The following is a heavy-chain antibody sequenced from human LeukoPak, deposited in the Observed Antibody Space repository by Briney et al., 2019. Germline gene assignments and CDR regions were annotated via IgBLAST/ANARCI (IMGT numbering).Heavy chain of an antibody. CDR2: IYIGGNT. J-gene: IGHJ4*02. CDR3: ARGRGGSVGVWYYFDY. Sequence: GGSLRLSCAASGVTVSSNYMSWVRQAPGRGLGWVSVIYIGGNTFYAESVKGRFTISRENSKNTLYHEMKSLRAEDTAVYYCARGRGGSVGVWYYFDYWGQGTLVTVSS. D-gene: IGHD2-8*01. V-gene: IGHV3-66*02. CDR1: GVTVSSNY.